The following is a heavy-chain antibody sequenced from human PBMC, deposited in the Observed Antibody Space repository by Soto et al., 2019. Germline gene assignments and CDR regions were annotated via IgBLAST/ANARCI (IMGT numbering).Heavy chain of an antibody. D-gene: IGHD5-18*01. CDR3: AAEAGNRGYSYGYGVDY. V-gene: IGHV3-23*01. CDR1: GFTFSSYA. CDR2: ISGSGGST. J-gene: IGHJ4*02. Sequence: GGSLRLSCAASGFTFSSYAMSWVRQAPGKGLEWVSAISGSGGSTYYADSVKGRFTISRDNSKNTLYLQINSLRAEDTAVYYCAAEAGNRGYSYGYGVDYWGQGTLVTVSS.